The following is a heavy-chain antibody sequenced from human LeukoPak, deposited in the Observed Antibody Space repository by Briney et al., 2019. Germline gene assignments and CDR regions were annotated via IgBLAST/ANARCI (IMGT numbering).Heavy chain of an antibody. CDR2: IYYSGST. V-gene: IGHV4-59*01. CDR3: ASGYTISPFDY. D-gene: IGHD5-18*01. Sequence: AETLSLTCTVSGGSISSYYWSWIRQPPGKGLEWIGYIYYSGSTNYNPSLKSRVTISVDTSKNQFSLKLSSVTAAATAVYYCASGYTISPFDYWGQGTLVTVSS. J-gene: IGHJ4*02. CDR1: GGSISSYY.